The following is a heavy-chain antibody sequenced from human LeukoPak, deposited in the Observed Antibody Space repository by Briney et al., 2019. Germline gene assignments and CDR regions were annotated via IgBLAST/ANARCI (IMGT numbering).Heavy chain of an antibody. Sequence: PGGSLRLSCAASGFTFSKYAMSWARQAPGKGLEWVSGIGGSGDSTYYGDSVKGRFIISRDNSKNTLYLRMNSLRAEDTAVYYCAKGYRSGWFPWFDHWGQGTLVTVSS. D-gene: IGHD6-19*01. CDR2: IGGSGDST. CDR1: GFTFSKYA. J-gene: IGHJ5*02. V-gene: IGHV3-23*01. CDR3: AKGYRSGWFPWFDH.